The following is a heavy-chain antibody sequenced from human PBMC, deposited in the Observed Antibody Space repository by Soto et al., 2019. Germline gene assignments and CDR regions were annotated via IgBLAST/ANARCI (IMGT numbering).Heavy chain of an antibody. V-gene: IGHV6-1*01. CDR3: AGTTSHYWYYMVV. J-gene: IGHJ6*03. CDR1: GDSVSSNSAA. Sequence: PSQTLSLTCVISGDSVSSNSAAWNWIRQSPSRGLEWLGRTYYRTRWYYDYAVSVRSRITVNPDTSKNQFSLRLTSVTPEDTAVYYCAGTTSHYWYYMVVWAKGPRSPSP. CDR2: TYYRTRWYY. D-gene: IGHD1-7*01.